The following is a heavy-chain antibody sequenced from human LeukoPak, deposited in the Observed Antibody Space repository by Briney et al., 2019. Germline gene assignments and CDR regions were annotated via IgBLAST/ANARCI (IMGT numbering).Heavy chain of an antibody. CDR2: IIPIFGTA. CDR3: AAGSIAAAGTYYYYYYMDV. V-gene: IGHV1-69*06. Sequence: ASVKVSCKASGGTFSSYAISWVRQAPGQGLEWMGGIIPIFGTANYAQKFQGRVTITADKSTGTAYMELSSLRSEDTAVYYCAAGSIAAAGTYYYYYYMDVWGKGTTVTVSS. J-gene: IGHJ6*03. D-gene: IGHD6-13*01. CDR1: GGTFSSYA.